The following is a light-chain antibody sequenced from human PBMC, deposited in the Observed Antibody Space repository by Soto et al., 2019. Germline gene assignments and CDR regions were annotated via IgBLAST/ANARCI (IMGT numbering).Light chain of an antibody. Sequence: QSVLTQPPSASGTPGQRVTISCSGSSSNIGSNTVNWYQQLPGTAPKLLIYSNYQRPSGVPGRFSGSKSGTSASLAISGLQSEDEADYYCAAWDDSLNGVLFGGGTKLTVL. CDR2: SNY. V-gene: IGLV1-44*01. J-gene: IGLJ2*01. CDR1: SSNIGSNT. CDR3: AAWDDSLNGVL.